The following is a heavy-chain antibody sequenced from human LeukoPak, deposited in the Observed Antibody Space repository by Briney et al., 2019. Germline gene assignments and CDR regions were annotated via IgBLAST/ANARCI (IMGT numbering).Heavy chain of an antibody. V-gene: IGHV3-15*01. D-gene: IGHD3-10*01. CDR2: IKSKTDGGTT. Sequence: GGSLRLSCAASGFPFSKAWMSWVRQAPGKGLEWVGRIKSKTDGGTTDYAAPVKGRFTISRDDSRNTLSLQMNSLKTEDTAVYYCTTITMIREHEDYWGQGTLVTVSS. CDR1: GFPFSKAW. CDR3: TTITMIREHEDY. J-gene: IGHJ4*02.